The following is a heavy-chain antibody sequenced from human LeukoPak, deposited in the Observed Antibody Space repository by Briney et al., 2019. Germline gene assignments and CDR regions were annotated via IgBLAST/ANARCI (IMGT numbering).Heavy chain of an antibody. Sequence: SETLSLTCTVSGGSISSYYWSWIRQPPGKGLEWIGYIYYSGSTNYNPSLKSRVTISVDTSKNQFSLKLSSVTAADTAVFYCARAGYTSGWYGGNYYFDYWGQGTLVSVSS. V-gene: IGHV4-59*01. CDR1: GGSISSYY. CDR3: ARAGYTSGWYGGNYYFDY. J-gene: IGHJ4*02. CDR2: IYYSGST. D-gene: IGHD6-19*01.